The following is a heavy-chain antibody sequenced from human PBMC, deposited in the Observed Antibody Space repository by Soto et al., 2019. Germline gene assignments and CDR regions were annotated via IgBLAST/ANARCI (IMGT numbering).Heavy chain of an antibody. D-gene: IGHD2-21*02. J-gene: IGHJ4*02. CDR3: ARGGGYSSLDY. V-gene: IGHV4-59*01. CDR2: IYYSGST. Sequence: SETLSLTCTVSGGSISSYYWSWIRQPPGKGLEWIGYIYYSGSTNYNPSLKSRVTISVDTSKNQFSLKLSSVTAADTAVYYCARGGGYSSLDYWGQGTLVTVSS. CDR1: GGSISSYY.